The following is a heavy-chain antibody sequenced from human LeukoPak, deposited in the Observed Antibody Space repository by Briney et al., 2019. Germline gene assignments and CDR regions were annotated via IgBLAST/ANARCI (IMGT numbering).Heavy chain of an antibody. Sequence: ASVKVSCKASGYSFTGHYIHWVRQAPGQGLEWMGWLNPNSGGTNYAQKFQGRVTMTRDTSISTAYMELSRLRSDDTAVYYCARGRGSYYYDSSGYEDVWGKGTTVTISS. CDR2: LNPNSGGT. V-gene: IGHV1-2*02. CDR3: ARGRGSYYYDSSGYEDV. J-gene: IGHJ6*04. CDR1: GYSFTGHY. D-gene: IGHD3-22*01.